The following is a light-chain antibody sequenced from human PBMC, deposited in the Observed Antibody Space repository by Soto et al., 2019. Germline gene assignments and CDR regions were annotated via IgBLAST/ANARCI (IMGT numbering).Light chain of an antibody. J-gene: IGKJ1*01. V-gene: IGKV3-20*01. Sequence: EIVLTQSPGTVSLSPGERLTLSCRASQSVRITYLAWFQQKPGQAPRLLLYGASSRATGIPDRFSGSGSGTDFTLTISRLEPEDAAVYYGQQYGTSPWTFGQGTKVEIK. CDR2: GAS. CDR3: QQYGTSPWT. CDR1: QSVRITY.